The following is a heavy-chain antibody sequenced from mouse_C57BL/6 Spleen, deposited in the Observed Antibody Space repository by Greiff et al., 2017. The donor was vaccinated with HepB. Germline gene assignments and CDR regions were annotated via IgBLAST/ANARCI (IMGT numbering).Heavy chain of an antibody. CDR2: IDPSDSYT. CDR3: ARSGNPYYYGSSLYAMDY. D-gene: IGHD1-1*01. J-gene: IGHJ4*01. Sequence: QVQLQQPGAELVKPGASVKLSCKASGYTFTSYWMQWVKQRPGQGLEWIGEIDPSDSYTNYNQKFKGKATLTVDTSSSTAYMQLSSLTSEDSAVYYCARSGNPYYYGSSLYAMDYWGQGTSVTVSS. V-gene: IGHV1-50*01. CDR1: GYTFTSYW.